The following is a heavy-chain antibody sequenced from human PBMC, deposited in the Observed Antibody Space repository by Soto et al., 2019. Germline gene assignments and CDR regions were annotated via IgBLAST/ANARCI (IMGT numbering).Heavy chain of an antibody. V-gene: IGHV4-4*02. J-gene: IGHJ5*02. CDR3: ARIYCSGGSCYSARFGWFDP. Sequence: QVQLQESGPGLVKPSGTPSLTCAVSSGSISSSNWWSWVRQPPGKGLEWIGEIYHSGSTNYNPSLKSRVTISVDKSKNQFSLKLSSVTAADTAVYYCARIYCSGGSCYSARFGWFDPWGQGTLVTVSS. CDR1: SGSISSSNW. D-gene: IGHD2-15*01. CDR2: IYHSGST.